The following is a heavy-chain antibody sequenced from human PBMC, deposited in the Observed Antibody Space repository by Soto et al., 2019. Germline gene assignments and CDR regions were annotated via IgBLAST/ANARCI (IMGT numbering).Heavy chain of an antibody. D-gene: IGHD3-22*01. CDR3: ATCRPSGYYTY. CDR1: GFPFSDDY. CDR2: IGGSSSYT. V-gene: IGHV3-11*06. J-gene: IGHJ4*02. Sequence: QVQLVESGGDLVKPGGSLRLSCAASGFPFSDDYMSWIRQVPGTGLEWGSFIGGSSSYTTYADSVKGRFTISRDNAKTSLSLMMYCLRAEDTAVYYCATCRPSGYYTYLGEGTLFPVSP.